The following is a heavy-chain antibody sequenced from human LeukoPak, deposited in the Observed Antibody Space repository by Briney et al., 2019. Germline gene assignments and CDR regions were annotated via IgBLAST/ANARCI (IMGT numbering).Heavy chain of an antibody. CDR1: GFTFSSYS. V-gene: IGHV3-48*04. CDR3: ARDCGSGSYYKTWGYYYYYYMDV. CDR2: ISSSSSTI. J-gene: IGHJ6*03. D-gene: IGHD3-10*01. Sequence: GGSLRLSCAASGFTFSSYSMNWVRQAPGKGLEWVSYISSSSSTIYYADSVKGRFTISRDNAKNSLYLQMNSLRAEDTAVYHCARDCGSGSYYKTWGYYYYYYMDVWGKGTTVTVSS.